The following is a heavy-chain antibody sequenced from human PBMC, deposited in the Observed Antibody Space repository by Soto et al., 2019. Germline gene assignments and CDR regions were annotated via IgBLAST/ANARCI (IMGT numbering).Heavy chain of an antibody. D-gene: IGHD2-15*01. Sequence: PLDTLSLTRTVPDASISAHTLYSRWICHSPGVGPEWNASIYYSGSTDYNPSLENRLTSSADRYKNQVSLLLTSVTAADTAVYNCARRKVVNNSDSNYFFFAIDVWGPGTTVTVSS. J-gene: IGHJ6*02. V-gene: IGHV4-39*01. CDR1: DASISAHTLY. CDR2: IYYSGST. CDR3: ARRKVVNNSDSNYFFFAIDV.